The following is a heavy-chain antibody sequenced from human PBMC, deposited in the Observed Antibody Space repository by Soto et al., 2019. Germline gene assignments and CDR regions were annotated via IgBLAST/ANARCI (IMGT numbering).Heavy chain of an antibody. CDR3: AREAYCSNTACYTVDY. D-gene: IGHD2-2*02. J-gene: IGHJ4*02. Sequence: PGQSLKISCSGSGYSFTSYWTGWVRQMPGKGLECMGIIYPGDSNTRYSPSFQGQVTISADKSISSAYLQWSSLKASDTAMYYCAREAYCSNTACYTVDYWRQLTMFTAYS. CDR1: GYSFTSYW. CDR2: IYPGDSNT. V-gene: IGHV5-51*01.